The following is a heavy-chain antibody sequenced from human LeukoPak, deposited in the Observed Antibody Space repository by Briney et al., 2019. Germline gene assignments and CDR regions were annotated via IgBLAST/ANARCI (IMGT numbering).Heavy chain of an antibody. Sequence: ASVKVSCKVSGCTFTDYYMHWVQQAPGKGLEWMGLVDPEDGETIYAEKFQGRVTITADTSTDTAYMELSSLRSEDTAVYYCATYYYDSSGYPDFDYWGQGTLVTVSS. J-gene: IGHJ4*02. V-gene: IGHV1-69-2*01. D-gene: IGHD3-22*01. CDR2: VDPEDGET. CDR3: ATYYYDSSGYPDFDY. CDR1: GCTFTDYY.